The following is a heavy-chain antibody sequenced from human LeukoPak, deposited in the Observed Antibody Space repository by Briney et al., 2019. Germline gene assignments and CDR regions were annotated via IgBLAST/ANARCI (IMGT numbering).Heavy chain of an antibody. CDR3: ARRRDGYKGYFDY. Sequence: GGSLRLSCAASGFTFSSYSMNWVRQAPGKGLEWGSSISSSSSYIYYADSVKGRFTISRDNAKNSLYLQMNSLRAEDTAVYYCARRRDGYKGYFDYWGQGTLVTVSS. V-gene: IGHV3-21*01. J-gene: IGHJ4*02. CDR1: GFTFSSYS. D-gene: IGHD5-24*01. CDR2: ISSSSSYI.